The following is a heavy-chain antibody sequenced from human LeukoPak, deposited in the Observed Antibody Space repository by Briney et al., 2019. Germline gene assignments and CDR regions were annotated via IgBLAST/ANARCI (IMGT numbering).Heavy chain of an antibody. CDR3: ARDGPAGYGDPLYYYYGMDV. V-gene: IGHV4-61*02. Sequence: SETLSLTCTVSGGSISSGSYYWSWIRQPAGKGLEWMGRIYTSGSTNYNPSLKSRVTISVDTSKNQFSLKLSSVTAADTAVYYCARDGPAGYGDPLYYYYGMDVWGQGTTVTVSS. J-gene: IGHJ6*02. D-gene: IGHD4-17*01. CDR1: GGSISSGSYY. CDR2: IYTSGST.